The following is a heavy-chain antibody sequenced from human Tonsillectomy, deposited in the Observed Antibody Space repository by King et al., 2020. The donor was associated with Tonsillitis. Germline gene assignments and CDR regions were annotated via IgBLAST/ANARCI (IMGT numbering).Heavy chain of an antibody. CDR3: ARGTPLDV. Sequence: QLVQSGAEVKKPGSSVKVSCKASGGTFSSYAFTWVRQAPGQGLEWMGGIIPVSGITHYAQNFQGRVTFTADESTSTASMELSSLRSEDTAIYYCARGTPLDVWGKGTTVTVSS. J-gene: IGHJ6*04. D-gene: IGHD2-15*01. V-gene: IGHV1-69*01. CDR1: GGTFSSYA. CDR2: IIPVSGIT.